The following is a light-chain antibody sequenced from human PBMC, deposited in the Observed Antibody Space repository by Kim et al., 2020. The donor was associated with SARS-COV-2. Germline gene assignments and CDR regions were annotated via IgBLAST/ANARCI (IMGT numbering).Light chain of an antibody. CDR1: NLERRS. V-gene: IGLV3-21*03. CDR2: DDS. Sequence: SYELTQSPSVSVAPGKTARITCGGNNLERRSVHWYQQKPGQAPVLILFDDSDRSSGIPERFSGSNSGNTATLTISRVEGGDGADYYCQVWDSITDPVIFGGGAQLTVL. CDR3: QVWDSITDPVI. J-gene: IGLJ2*01.